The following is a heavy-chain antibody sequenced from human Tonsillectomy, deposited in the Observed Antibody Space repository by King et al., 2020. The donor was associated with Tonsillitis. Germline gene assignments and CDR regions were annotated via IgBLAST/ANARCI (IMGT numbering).Heavy chain of an antibody. V-gene: IGHV4-34*01. J-gene: IGHJ4*02. CDR2: IKFSGSN. CDR3: AKVFGSLFDY. Sequence: VQLQQWGAGLLKPSETLSLTCTVYGGSFSGSFWSWIRQPPGKELEWIGEIKFSGSNNYNPSLKSRVTISVDTSKNQFSLKLSSVTAADTAVYYCAKVFGSLFDYWGQGTLVTVSS. D-gene: IGHD3-10*02. CDR1: GGSFSGSF.